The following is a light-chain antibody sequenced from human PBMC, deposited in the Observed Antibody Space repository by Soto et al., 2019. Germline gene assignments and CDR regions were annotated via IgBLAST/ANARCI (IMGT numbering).Light chain of an antibody. CDR3: SSYTSTSSLGV. J-gene: IGLJ1*01. CDR1: SSDVGGYNY. V-gene: IGLV2-14*03. Sequence: QSALTQPRSVSGSPGQSVSIFCTGTSSDVGGYNYVSWYQQHPGKAPKLMIYEVSNRPSGVSNRFSGSKSGNTASLTISGLQAEDEADYYCSSYTSTSSLGVFGTGTKVTVL. CDR2: EVS.